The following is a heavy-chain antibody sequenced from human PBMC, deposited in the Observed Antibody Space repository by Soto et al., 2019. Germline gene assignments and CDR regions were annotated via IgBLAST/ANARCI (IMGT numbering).Heavy chain of an antibody. Sequence: PSETLSLTCTVSGGSISSSSYYWGWIRQPPGKGLEWIGSIYNSGSTYYNPSLKSRVNISVDTSKNQNSLKLRSMTAADTAVYYCARQQWLVGYYYYGMDVWGQGTTVTVSS. D-gene: IGHD6-19*01. V-gene: IGHV4-39*01. CDR1: GGSISSSSYY. CDR2: IYNSGST. J-gene: IGHJ6*02. CDR3: ARQQWLVGYYYYGMDV.